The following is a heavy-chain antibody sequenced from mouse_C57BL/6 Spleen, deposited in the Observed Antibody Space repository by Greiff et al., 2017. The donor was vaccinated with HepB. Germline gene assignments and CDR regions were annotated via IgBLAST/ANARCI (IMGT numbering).Heavy chain of an antibody. CDR3: ARGVIYYDYDKGDYYAMDY. Sequence: VQLVESGAELARPGASVKLSCKASGYTFTSYGISWVKQRTGQGLEWIGEIYPRSGNTYYNEKFKGKATLTADKSSSTAYMELRSLTSEDSAVYFCARGVIYYDYDKGDYYAMDYWGQGTSVTVSS. V-gene: IGHV1-81*01. D-gene: IGHD2-4*01. CDR2: IYPRSGNT. J-gene: IGHJ4*01. CDR1: GYTFTSYG.